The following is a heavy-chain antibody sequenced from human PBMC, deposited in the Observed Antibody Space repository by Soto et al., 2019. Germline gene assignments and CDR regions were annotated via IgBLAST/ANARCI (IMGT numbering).Heavy chain of an antibody. J-gene: IGHJ4*02. V-gene: IGHV3-23*01. CDR2: IRGSGVGT. Sequence: PGGSLRLSCAASGFTFSSFAMNWVRQAPEKGLEWVSGIRGSGVGTYYADSVKGRFTISRDNSKNTLYLQMNSLRAEDTAVYYCAFPTTSLQYWGQGTLVTVSS. CDR1: GFTFSSFA. CDR3: AFPTTSLQY.